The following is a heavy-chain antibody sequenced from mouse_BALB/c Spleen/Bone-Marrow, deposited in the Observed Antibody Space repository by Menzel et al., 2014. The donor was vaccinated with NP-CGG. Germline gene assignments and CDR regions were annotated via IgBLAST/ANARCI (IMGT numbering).Heavy chain of an antibody. D-gene: IGHD1-1*01. V-gene: IGHV14-3*02. J-gene: IGHJ3*01. CDR2: IDPANGNT. CDR1: GFNIKDTY. Sequence: VQLQQSGAELVKPGASVKLSYTASGFNIKDTYIHWVKQRPEQGLEWIGGIDPANGNTKYDPKFQGKATITADTSSNTAYLQLSSLTSEDTAVYYCARDYGRTAWFAYWGQGTLVIVSA. CDR3: ARDYGRTAWFAY.